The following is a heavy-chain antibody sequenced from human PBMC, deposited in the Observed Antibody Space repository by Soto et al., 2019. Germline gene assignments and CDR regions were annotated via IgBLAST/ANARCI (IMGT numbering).Heavy chain of an antibody. Sequence: GGSLRLSCAASGFTFSSYWMSWVRQAPGKGLEWVANIKQEGSEKYYVESEKGRFTISRDNAKNSLYLQMNSLSAEDTAVYYCARDVVSSGYYYYYYGMDVWGQGTTVTVSS. CDR1: GFTFSSYW. V-gene: IGHV3-7*01. CDR3: ARDVVSSGYYYYYYGMDV. D-gene: IGHD3-22*01. J-gene: IGHJ6*02. CDR2: IKQEGSEK.